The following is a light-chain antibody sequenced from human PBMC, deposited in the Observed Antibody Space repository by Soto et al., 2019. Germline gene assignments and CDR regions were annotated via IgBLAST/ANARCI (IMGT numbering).Light chain of an antibody. CDR2: EVS. V-gene: IGLV2-14*01. J-gene: IGLJ3*02. CDR1: SSDVGGYNY. CDR3: SSYTSSRTRV. Sequence: QSALTQPASVSGSPGQSITISCTGTSSDVGGYNYVSWYQQHPGKAPKLMIYEVSNRPSGVSNRFSGSKSGNTASLTISGLQAEDEADYYCSSYTSSRTRVFGGGTQLPVL.